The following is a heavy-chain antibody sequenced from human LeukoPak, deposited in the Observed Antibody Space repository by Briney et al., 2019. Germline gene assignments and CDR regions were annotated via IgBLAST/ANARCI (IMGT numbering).Heavy chain of an antibody. CDR3: VRDTSGYAYGLY. V-gene: IGHV1-69*05. CDR2: IIPIFGTA. Sequence: SVKVSCKASGGTFSSYAISWVRQAPGQGLEWMGGIIPIFGTANYAQNLQGRVTVTIDTSTTTAYMELRSLRSDDTAVYYCVRDTSGYAYGLYWGQGTLVTVSS. D-gene: IGHD5-18*01. CDR1: GGTFSSYA. J-gene: IGHJ4*02.